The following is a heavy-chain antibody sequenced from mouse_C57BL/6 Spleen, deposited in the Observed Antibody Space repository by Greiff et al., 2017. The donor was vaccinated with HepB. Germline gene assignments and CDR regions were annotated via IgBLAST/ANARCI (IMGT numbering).Heavy chain of an antibody. J-gene: IGHJ3*01. CDR2: ISSGSSTI. Sequence: EVKLVESGGGLVKPGGSLKLSCAASGFTFSDYGMHWVRQAPEKGLEWVAYISSGSSTIYYADTVKGRFTIARDNAKNTQFLQMTSLRSEDTAMYYCGRPGSNAWFAYWGQGTLVTVSA. V-gene: IGHV5-17*01. CDR1: GFTFSDYG. D-gene: IGHD2-5*01. CDR3: GRPGSNAWFAY.